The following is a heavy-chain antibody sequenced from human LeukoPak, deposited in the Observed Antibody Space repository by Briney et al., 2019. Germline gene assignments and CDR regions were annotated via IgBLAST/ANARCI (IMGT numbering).Heavy chain of an antibody. Sequence: PGRSLRLSCAASGFTFSSYGMHWVRQAPGKGLEWVAVISYDGSNKYYADSVKGRFTISRDNSTNTLYMQMNSLRADDTAVYYCAKDYYDYVWGSYPFDYWGQGTLVTVSS. CDR3: AKDYYDYVWGSYPFDY. CDR2: ISYDGSNK. CDR1: GFTFSSYG. D-gene: IGHD3-16*02. J-gene: IGHJ4*02. V-gene: IGHV3-30*18.